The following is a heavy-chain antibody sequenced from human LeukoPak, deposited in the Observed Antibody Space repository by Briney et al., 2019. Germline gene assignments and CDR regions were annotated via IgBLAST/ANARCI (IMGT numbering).Heavy chain of an antibody. CDR2: IYHSGST. J-gene: IGHJ4*02. V-gene: IGHV4-30-2*01. Sequence: SQTLSLTCTVSGGSISSGGYYWSWIRQPPGKGLEWIGYIYHSGSTYYNPSLKSRVTISVDRSKNQFSLKLSSVTAADTAVYYCARDPTEAYCGGDCPKRDYWGQGTLVTVSS. CDR1: GGSISSGGYY. CDR3: ARDPTEAYCGGDCPKRDY. D-gene: IGHD2-21*01.